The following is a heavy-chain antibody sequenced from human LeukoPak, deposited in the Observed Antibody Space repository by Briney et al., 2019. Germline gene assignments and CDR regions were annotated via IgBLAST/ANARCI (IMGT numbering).Heavy chain of an antibody. Sequence: GGSLRLSCAASGFTVSSNYMTWARQAPGKGLEWVSLIYSGGSTYYADSLKGRFTISRDNSKNTLYLQMNSLRAEDTAMYYCARVDTTLSYKLDYWGQGTLVTVSS. CDR2: IYSGGST. CDR3: ARVDTTLSYKLDY. V-gene: IGHV3-53*05. CDR1: GFTVSSNY. D-gene: IGHD1-1*01. J-gene: IGHJ4*02.